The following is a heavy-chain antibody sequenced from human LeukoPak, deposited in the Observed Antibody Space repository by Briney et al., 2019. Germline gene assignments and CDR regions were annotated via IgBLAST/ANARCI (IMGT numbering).Heavy chain of an antibody. V-gene: IGHV3-74*01. CDR2: INSDGSST. J-gene: IGHJ3*02. Sequence: GGSLRLSCAASGFTFSNNWMHWVRQAPGKGLVWVSRINSDGSSTSYADSVQGRFTISRDNAKNTLYLQMNGLRAEDTAAYFCARSNSHGFEIRGQGTMVTVSS. CDR1: GFTFSNNW. CDR3: ARSNSHGFEI.